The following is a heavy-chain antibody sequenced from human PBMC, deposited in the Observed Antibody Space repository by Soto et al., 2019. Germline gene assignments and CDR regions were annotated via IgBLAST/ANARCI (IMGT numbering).Heavy chain of an antibody. D-gene: IGHD5-18*01. CDR2: IIPMLGIA. V-gene: IGHV1-69*02. CDR1: GGTFSSYT. CDR3: ANRGYSYGFVIY. J-gene: IGHJ4*02. Sequence: SVKVSCKASGGTFSSYTFSWVRQAPGQGLEWMGRIIPMLGIANYAQKFQGRVTITADKSTSTAYMELSSLRSEDTAVYYCANRGYSYGFVIYWXQGTLVTVS.